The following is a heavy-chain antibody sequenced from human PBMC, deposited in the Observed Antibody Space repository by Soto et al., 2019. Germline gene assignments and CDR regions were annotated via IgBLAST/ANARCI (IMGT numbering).Heavy chain of an antibody. J-gene: IGHJ6*02. CDR1: GFAVSTGY. CDR2: IDSGGST. V-gene: IGHV3-66*01. CDR3: ATILTTMTPEEHVYYGLDV. Sequence: VQLVESGGGLVQPGGSLRLSCAASGFAVSTGYMNWVRQAPGKGLEWVSVIDSGGSTYHADSMKGRFTISTDVSKNTLFLQMNSLRAEDTAVYYCATILTTMTPEEHVYYGLDVWGQGTTVTVSS. D-gene: IGHD4-17*01.